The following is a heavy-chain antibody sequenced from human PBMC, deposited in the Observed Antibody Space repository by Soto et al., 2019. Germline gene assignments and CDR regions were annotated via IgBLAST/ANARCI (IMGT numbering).Heavy chain of an antibody. CDR2: IRSKAYGGTT. J-gene: IGHJ4*02. Sequence: EVQLVESGGGLVQPGRSLRLSCTASGFTFGDYAMSWFRQAPGKGLEWVGFIRSKAYGGTTEYAASVKGRFTISRDDSKSIAYLQMNSLKPEDTAVYYCTRGVTMVRGVNFDYWGQGTLVTVSS. V-gene: IGHV3-49*03. CDR1: GFTFGDYA. D-gene: IGHD3-10*01. CDR3: TRGVTMVRGVNFDY.